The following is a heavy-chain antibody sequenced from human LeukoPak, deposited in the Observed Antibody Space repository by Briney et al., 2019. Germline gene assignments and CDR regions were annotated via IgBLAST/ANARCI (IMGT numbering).Heavy chain of an antibody. CDR1: GGSISSHY. J-gene: IGHJ5*02. CDR3: ARHLTMVRGVIIGNWFDP. V-gene: IGHV4-39*01. Sequence: SETLSLTCTVSGGSISSHYWSWIRQPPGKGLEWIGSIYYSGSTYYNPSLKSRVTISVDTSKNQFSLKLSSVTAADTAVYYCARHLTMVRGVIIGNWFDPWGQGTLVTVSS. D-gene: IGHD3-10*01. CDR2: IYYSGST.